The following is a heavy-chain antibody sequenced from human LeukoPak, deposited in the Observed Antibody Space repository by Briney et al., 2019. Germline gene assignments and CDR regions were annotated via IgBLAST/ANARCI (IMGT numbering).Heavy chain of an antibody. J-gene: IGHJ6*03. CDR3: ARGGYCSSTSCYRDYYYYMDV. D-gene: IGHD2-2*01. Sequence: ASVKVSCKASGYTFTSYDINWVRQATGQGLEWMGWMNPNSGNTGYAQKFQGRVTITRNTSISTAYMELSSLRSEDTAVYYCARGGYCSSTSCYRDYYYYMDVWGKGTTVTVSS. CDR2: MNPNSGNT. V-gene: IGHV1-8*03. CDR1: GYTFTSYD.